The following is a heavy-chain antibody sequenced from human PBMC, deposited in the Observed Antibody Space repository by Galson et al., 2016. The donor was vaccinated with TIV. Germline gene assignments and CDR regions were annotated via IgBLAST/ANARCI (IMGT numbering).Heavy chain of an antibody. Sequence: SLRLSCAASGFTFNSCNFHWVRQAPGKGLEWVAFIAYDGSGGGTEYADSVKGRFTMSRDDSKSTLYLQMHSLRVEDTAVYYCAKDIHGSADWSRPPMSDYWGRGTLVTVSS. J-gene: IGHJ4*01. CDR1: GFTFNSCN. V-gene: IGHV3-30*18. D-gene: IGHD1-26*01. CDR3: AKDIHGSADWSRPPMSDY. CDR2: IAYDGSGGGT.